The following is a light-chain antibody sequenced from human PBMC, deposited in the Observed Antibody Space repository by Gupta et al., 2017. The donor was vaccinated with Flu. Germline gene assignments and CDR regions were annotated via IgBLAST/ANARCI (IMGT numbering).Light chain of an antibody. V-gene: IGLV2-23*02. CDR3: CSYASNKFI. Sequence: QSITSSCTGTSSDGGSYNFVSWYQQDPDKAPKLIIYEVTKRPAGVSNLFSGSKSGTTASPTVSGLQAEDDYYYYCCSYASNKFIFGGGTKMTVI. CDR2: EVT. CDR1: SSDGGSYNF. J-gene: IGLJ2*01.